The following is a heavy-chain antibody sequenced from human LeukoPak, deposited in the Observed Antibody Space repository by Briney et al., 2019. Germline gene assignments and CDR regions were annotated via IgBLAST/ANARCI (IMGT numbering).Heavy chain of an antibody. CDR2: IYYSGST. J-gene: IGHJ6*02. Sequence: PSETLSLTCTVSGGSISSGGYYWSWIRQHPGKGLEWIWYIYYSGSTYYNPSLKSRVTISVDTSKNQFSLKLSSVTAADTAVYYCARGPRWLRFYSDYYYGMDVWGQGTTVAVSS. CDR3: ARGPRWLRFYSDYYYGMDV. V-gene: IGHV4-31*03. CDR1: GGSISSGGYY. D-gene: IGHD5-12*01.